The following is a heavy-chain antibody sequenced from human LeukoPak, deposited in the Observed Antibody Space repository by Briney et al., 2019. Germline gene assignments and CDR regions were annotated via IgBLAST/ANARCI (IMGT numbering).Heavy chain of an antibody. CDR2: ISYDGSNK. J-gene: IGHJ4*02. CDR1: GFTFSNYV. V-gene: IGHV3-30-3*01. CDR3: AREPGDPWY. Sequence: GGSLRLSCAASGFTFSNYVIHWVRQAPGKGLEWVAVISYDGSNKYYADSVKGRFTISRDNAKNSLYLQMNSLRAEDTAVYYCAREPGDPWYWGQGSLVTVSS. D-gene: IGHD7-27*01.